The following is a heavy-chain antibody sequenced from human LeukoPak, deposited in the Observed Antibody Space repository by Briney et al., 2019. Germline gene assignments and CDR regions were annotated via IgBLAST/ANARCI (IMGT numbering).Heavy chain of an antibody. Sequence: PGGSLRLSCVASGFSFGNYAMSWVRQAPGKGLQWVSQISGTGGATCYAGFARDRFTISRDNSKKTLYLQMSGLRVEDTAMYYCVKDPRDTYGTNWFVSWGQGTLLIVSS. J-gene: IGHJ5*01. D-gene: IGHD2-21*01. CDR3: VKDPRDTYGTNWFVS. CDR1: GFSFGNYA. CDR2: ISGTGGAT. V-gene: IGHV3-23*01.